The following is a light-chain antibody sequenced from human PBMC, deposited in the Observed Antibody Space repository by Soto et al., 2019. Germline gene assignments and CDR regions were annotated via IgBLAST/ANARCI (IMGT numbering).Light chain of an antibody. V-gene: IGKV1-39*01. CDR2: AAS. CDR1: QSISSY. CDR3: QQSYSTPGWT. Sequence: DIQMTQSPSSLSASVGDRVTITCRASQSISSYLNWYQQKPGKAPKLLIYAASSLDSMVPSMFSGSGSGTDFPLTIPSLQPEDFDTYYCQQSYSTPGWTFGQGTKVEI. J-gene: IGKJ1*01.